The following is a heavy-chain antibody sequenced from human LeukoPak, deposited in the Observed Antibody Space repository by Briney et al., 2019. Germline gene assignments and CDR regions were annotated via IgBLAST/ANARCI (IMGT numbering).Heavy chain of an antibody. D-gene: IGHD6-19*01. Sequence: ASVKVSCKASGYTFTSYDINWVRQATGQGLEWMGWMNPNSGNAGYAQKFQGRVTMTRNTSISTAYMELSSLRSEDTAVYYCARAGTVAGRGYNWFDPWGQGTLVTVSS. CDR3: ARAGTVAGRGYNWFDP. CDR1: GYTFTSYD. V-gene: IGHV1-8*01. J-gene: IGHJ5*02. CDR2: MNPNSGNA.